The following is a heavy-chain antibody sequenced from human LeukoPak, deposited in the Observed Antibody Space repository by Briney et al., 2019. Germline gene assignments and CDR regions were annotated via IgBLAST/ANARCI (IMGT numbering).Heavy chain of an antibody. V-gene: IGHV3-30*18. CDR3: AKDLTTVVTSSDY. J-gene: IGHJ4*02. CDR1: GFTFSSYG. CDR2: ISYDGSNK. D-gene: IGHD4-23*01. Sequence: PGGSLRLSCAASGFTFSSYGMHWVCQAPGKGLEWVAVISYDGSNKYYADSVKGRFTISRDNSKNTLYLQMNSLRAEDTAVYYCAKDLTTVVTSSDYWGQGTLVTVSS.